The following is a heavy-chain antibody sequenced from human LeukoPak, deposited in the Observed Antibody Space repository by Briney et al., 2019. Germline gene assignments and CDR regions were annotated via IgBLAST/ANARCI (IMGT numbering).Heavy chain of an antibody. Sequence: SETLSLTCTVSGGSISGYYWSWIGQPPGRGLEWIGFVYYSGSTKYNPSLKSRVTISVDTSKNQFSLKLTSVTAADTAVYYCARYGSGSYSDDHFQHWGQGTLVTVSS. CDR3: ARYGSGSYSDDHFQH. CDR2: VYYSGST. J-gene: IGHJ1*01. D-gene: IGHD3-10*01. CDR1: GGSISGYY. V-gene: IGHV4-59*08.